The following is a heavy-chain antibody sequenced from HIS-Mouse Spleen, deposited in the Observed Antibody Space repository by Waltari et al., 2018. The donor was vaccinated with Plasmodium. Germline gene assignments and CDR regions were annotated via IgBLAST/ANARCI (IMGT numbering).Heavy chain of an antibody. CDR2: ISYDGSNK. D-gene: IGHD3-16*01. CDR3: AKAQGVINFDY. CDR1: GFTFSSYG. Sequence: QVQLVESGGGVVHPGRALRLSCAASGFTFSSYGMHWVRQAPGKGLEWVAVISYDGSNKYYADSVKGRFTISRDNSKNTLYLQMNSLRAEDTAVYYCAKAQGVINFDYWGQGTLVTVSS. V-gene: IGHV3-30*18. J-gene: IGHJ4*02.